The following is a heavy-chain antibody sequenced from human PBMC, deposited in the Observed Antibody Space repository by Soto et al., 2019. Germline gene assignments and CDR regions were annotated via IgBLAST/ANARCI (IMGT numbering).Heavy chain of an antibody. Sequence: ASVKVSCKASGYTFTGYYMHWVRQAPGQGLEWMGWINPNSGGTNYAQKFQGWVTMTRDTSISTAYMELSRLRSDDTAVYYCARDPCSSTSCYPPAASGFDPWGQGTLVTVSS. CDR1: GYTFTGYY. J-gene: IGHJ5*02. D-gene: IGHD2-2*01. CDR3: ARDPCSSTSCYPPAASGFDP. CDR2: INPNSGGT. V-gene: IGHV1-2*04.